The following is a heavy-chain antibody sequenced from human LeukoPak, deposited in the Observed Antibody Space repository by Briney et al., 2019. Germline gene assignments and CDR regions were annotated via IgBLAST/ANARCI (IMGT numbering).Heavy chain of an antibody. CDR2: IKKDGGEI. CDR3: ARRRSGDQTYPRYGMDV. Sequence: GGSLRLSCAASAFTFSSYWMSWVRQAPGKGLEWVATIKKDGGEIYYVDSVKGRFTISRDNAKHSLYLQMNTLRGDDTAVYYCARRRSGDQTYPRYGMDVWGQGTTVTVSS. CDR1: AFTFSSYW. D-gene: IGHD2-2*02. J-gene: IGHJ6*02. V-gene: IGHV3-7*01.